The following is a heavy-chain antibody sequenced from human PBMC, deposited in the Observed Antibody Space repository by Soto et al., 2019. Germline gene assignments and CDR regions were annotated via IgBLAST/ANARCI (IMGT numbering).Heavy chain of an antibody. V-gene: IGHV1-18*01. CDR1: GYTFTSYG. J-gene: IGHJ4*02. Sequence: QVQLVQSGAEVKKPGASVKVSCKASGYTFTSYGISWVRQAPGQGLEWMAWISAYNGNTNYAQKLQGRVTMTTDTSTSTADMELRSLRSDDTAAYYCARVIAAAADFDYWGQGTLVTVSS. CDR3: ARVIAAAADFDY. D-gene: IGHD6-13*01. CDR2: ISAYNGNT.